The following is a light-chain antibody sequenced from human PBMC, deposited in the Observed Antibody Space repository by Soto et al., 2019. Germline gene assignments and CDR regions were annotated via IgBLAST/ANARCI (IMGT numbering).Light chain of an antibody. CDR2: KAS. Sequence: DIQMTQSPSTLSAFVGDRVTITCRASQSISSRLAWYQQKPGKAPKLLIYKASSLESGVTSRFSGSGSGTEFTLTISSLQPDDFATYYCQQYNSYPLTFGGGTKVEIK. V-gene: IGKV1-5*03. CDR3: QQYNSYPLT. J-gene: IGKJ4*01. CDR1: QSISSR.